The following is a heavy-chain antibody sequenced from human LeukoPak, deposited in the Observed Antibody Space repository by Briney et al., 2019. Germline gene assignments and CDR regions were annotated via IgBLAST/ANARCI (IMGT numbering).Heavy chain of an antibody. Sequence: ASVKVSCKVSGYTLTELSMHWVRRAPGKGLEWMGGFDPEDGETIYAQKFQGRVTMTEDTSTDTAYMELSSLRSEDTAVYYCATAPVGGGWFDPWGQGTLVTVSS. CDR3: ATAPVGGGWFDP. CDR2: FDPEDGET. J-gene: IGHJ5*02. CDR1: GYTLTELS. D-gene: IGHD3-3*01. V-gene: IGHV1-24*01.